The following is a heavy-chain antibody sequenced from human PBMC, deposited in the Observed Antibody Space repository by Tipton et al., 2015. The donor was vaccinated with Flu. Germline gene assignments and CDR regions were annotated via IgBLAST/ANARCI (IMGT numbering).Heavy chain of an antibody. Sequence: SLRLSCAASGFTFSSHWMSWVRQAPGKGLEWVANIKQDGSEKYYVDSVKGRFTISRDNAKNSLYLQMNSLRAEDTAVYYCARPIAVRESYWGQGTLVTVSS. CDR2: IKQDGSEK. J-gene: IGHJ4*02. CDR3: ARPIAVRESY. CDR1: GFTFSSHW. D-gene: IGHD6-6*01. V-gene: IGHV3-7*01.